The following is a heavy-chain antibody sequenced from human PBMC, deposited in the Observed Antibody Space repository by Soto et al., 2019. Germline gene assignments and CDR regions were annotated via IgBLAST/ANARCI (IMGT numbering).Heavy chain of an antibody. CDR3: ARILINYDILTGYYNSAFDI. V-gene: IGHV4-31*03. CDR2: IYYSGST. D-gene: IGHD3-9*01. Sequence: TLSLTCTVSGGSISSGGYYWSWIRQHPGKGLERIGYIYYSGSTCYNPSLKSRVTISVDTSKNQFSLKLSSVTAADTAVYYCARILINYDILTGYYNSAFDIWGQGTMVTVSS. J-gene: IGHJ3*02. CDR1: GGSISSGGYY.